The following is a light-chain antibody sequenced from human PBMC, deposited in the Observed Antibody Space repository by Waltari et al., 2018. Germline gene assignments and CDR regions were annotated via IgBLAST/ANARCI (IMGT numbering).Light chain of an antibody. CDR3: QQYDNVPPMYT. Sequence: DIQMTQSPSSLPASVGDRVTITCQASQDISNYLNWYQQKPGKAPKLLIYDASNLEAGVPSRFSGSGSGTDFTFTISSLQPEDIATYYCQQYDNVPPMYTFGQGTKLEIK. J-gene: IGKJ2*01. V-gene: IGKV1-33*01. CDR2: DAS. CDR1: QDISNY.